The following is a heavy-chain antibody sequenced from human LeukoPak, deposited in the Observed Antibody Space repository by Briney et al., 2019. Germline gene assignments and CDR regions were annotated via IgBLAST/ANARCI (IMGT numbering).Heavy chain of an antibody. CDR2: IFHTGTT. D-gene: IGHD1-26*01. Sequence: SETLSLTCDVSGHSISSYDYWGWIRQPPGKGLEWIGNIFHTGTTYYNPSFRSRVTMSVDTSKSQFSLRLSSVTAADTAVYYCVRDSSVGPPPGWWGQGTLVTVSS. CDR3: VRDSSVGPPPGW. V-gene: IGHV4-38-2*02. CDR1: GHSISSYDY. J-gene: IGHJ4*02.